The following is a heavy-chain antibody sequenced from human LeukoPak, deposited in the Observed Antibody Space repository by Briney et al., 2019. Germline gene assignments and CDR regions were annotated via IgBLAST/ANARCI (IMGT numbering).Heavy chain of an antibody. CDR1: GGSISSYY. Sequence: SETLSLTCTVSGGSISSYYWSWIRQPPGRGLEWIGYIYYSGSTNYNPSLKSRVTISVDTSKNQFSLKLSSVTAADTAVYYCARASGGSSYYTLGALDYWGQGTLVTVSS. J-gene: IGHJ4*02. CDR3: ARASGGSSYYTLGALDY. D-gene: IGHD2-15*01. CDR2: IYYSGST. V-gene: IGHV4-59*01.